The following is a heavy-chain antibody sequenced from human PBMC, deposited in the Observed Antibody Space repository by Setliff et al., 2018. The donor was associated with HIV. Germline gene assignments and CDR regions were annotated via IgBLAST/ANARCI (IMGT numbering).Heavy chain of an antibody. CDR3: AKHRIGAASAVDY. D-gene: IGHD2-15*01. CDR1: GSTFISFA. CDR2: ISDDGDTK. V-gene: IGHV3-30*18. J-gene: IGHJ4*01. Sequence: PGGSLRPSCTAPGSTFISFAMPWIRQVPGKGLEWLAVISDDGDTKFYAGSVKGSPTISRDNSQNTLFLEMSSLRSEDTAIYYCAKHRIGAASAVDYWGQGTLVTVSS.